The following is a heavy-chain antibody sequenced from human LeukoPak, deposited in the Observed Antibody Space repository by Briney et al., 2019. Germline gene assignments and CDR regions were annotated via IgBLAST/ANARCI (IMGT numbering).Heavy chain of an antibody. D-gene: IGHD6-19*01. V-gene: IGHV3-23*01. J-gene: IGHJ4*02. CDR1: GFTFSSYA. CDR2: ISGRGGST. CDR3: AKVVLGGWYFDY. Sequence: PGGSLRLSCAASGFTFSSYAMSWVRQAPGKGLEWVSAISGRGGSTYYADSVKGRFTISRDNSKNTLYLQMNSLRAEDTAVYYCAKVVLGGWYFDYWGQGTLVTVSS.